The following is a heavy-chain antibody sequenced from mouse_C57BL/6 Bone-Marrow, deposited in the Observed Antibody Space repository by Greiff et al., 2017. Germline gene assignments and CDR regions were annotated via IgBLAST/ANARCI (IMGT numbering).Heavy chain of an antibody. Sequence: QVQLQQPGAELVRPGSSVKLSCTASGYTFTRSWMHWVKQRPIQGLEWIGNIDPSDSETHYTQKFKDKATLTVDKSSSAAYMQLSSLTSEDSAVYYCARYFYYYGSSFFDDWGQGTTLTVSS. J-gene: IGHJ2*01. V-gene: IGHV1-52*01. CDR2: IDPSDSET. CDR3: ARYFYYYGSSFFDD. CDR1: GYTFTRSW. D-gene: IGHD1-1*01.